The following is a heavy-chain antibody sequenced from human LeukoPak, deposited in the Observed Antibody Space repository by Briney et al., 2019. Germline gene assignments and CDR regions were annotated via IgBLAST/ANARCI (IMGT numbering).Heavy chain of an antibody. V-gene: IGHV4-59*01. CDR2: VYNSGST. CDR3: ARSSAAMIIWLDY. D-gene: IGHD5-18*01. CDR1: GGSISSYY. J-gene: IGHJ4*02. Sequence: SETLSLTCTVSGGSISSYYWSWIRQPPGKGLEWIGYVYNSGSTNYNPSLKSRVTISVDTSKNQFSLKLSSVTAADTAMYYCARSSAAMIIWLDYWGQGTLVTVSS.